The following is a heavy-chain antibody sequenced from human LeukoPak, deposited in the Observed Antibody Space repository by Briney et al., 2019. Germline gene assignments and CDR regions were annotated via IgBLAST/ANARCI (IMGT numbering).Heavy chain of an antibody. CDR2: IYYSGST. D-gene: IGHD5-24*01. V-gene: IGHV4-59*01. J-gene: IGHJ5*02. CDR1: GGSINSYY. Sequence: PSETLSLTCTVSGGSINSYYWSWIRQPPGKGLEWIGYIYYSGSTNYNPSLKSRVTISVDTSKNQFSLKLSSVTAADTALYYCARIDVEMATATYHTFDPWGQGILVTVSS. CDR3: ARIDVEMATATYHTFDP.